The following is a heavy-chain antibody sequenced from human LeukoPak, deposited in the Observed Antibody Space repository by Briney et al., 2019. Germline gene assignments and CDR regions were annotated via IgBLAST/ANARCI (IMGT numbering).Heavy chain of an antibody. CDR2: IKYDASST. J-gene: IGHJ6*02. Sequence: PGGSLRLSCADSGFTFSSHWMHWVRQAPGKGLVWVSRIKYDASSTSYADSVKGRFTISRDNSKNTLYLQMNSLRAEDTAVYYCARGTSSSSWSYYYYYYGMDVWGQGTTVTVSS. CDR1: GFTFSSHW. CDR3: ARGTSSSSWSYYYYYYGMDV. V-gene: IGHV3-74*01. D-gene: IGHD6-13*01.